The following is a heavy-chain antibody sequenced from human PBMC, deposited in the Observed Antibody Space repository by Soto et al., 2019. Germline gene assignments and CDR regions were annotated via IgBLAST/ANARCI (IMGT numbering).Heavy chain of an antibody. CDR2: ISGGGDTT. V-gene: IGHV3-23*01. CDR3: AKGRGGSGSLTPRVDF. CDR1: VFTFHNYA. Sequence: EVQLLESGGGLVQPGVSLRLSCAASVFTFHNYAMTWVRQAPGKGLEWVSAISGGGDTTSYADPVKGRFTVSRDGSKNTLYLQMSSLRAEDTALYYCAKGRGGSGSLTPRVDFWGQETLVTVSS. J-gene: IGHJ4*02. D-gene: IGHD3-10*01.